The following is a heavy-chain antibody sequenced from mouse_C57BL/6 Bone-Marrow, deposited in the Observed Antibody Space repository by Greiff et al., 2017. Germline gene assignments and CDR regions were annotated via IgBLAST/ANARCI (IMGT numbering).Heavy chain of an antibody. CDR1: GFTFSNYW. V-gene: IGHV6-3*01. D-gene: IGHD2-3*01. CDR2: IRLKSDNYAT. J-gene: IGHJ3*01. Sequence: DVQLVESGGGLVQPGGSMKLSCVASGFTFSNYWMNWVRQSPEKGLEWVAQIRLKSDNYATHYAESVKGRFTISRDDSKSSVYLQMNNLRAEDTGIYYCTADGWFAYWGQGTLVTVSA. CDR3: TADGWFAY.